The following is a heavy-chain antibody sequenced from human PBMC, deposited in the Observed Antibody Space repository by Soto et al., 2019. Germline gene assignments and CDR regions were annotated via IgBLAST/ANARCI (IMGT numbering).Heavy chain of an antibody. CDR3: ASGGVVVVDAMGAFDI. V-gene: IGHV4-59*08. CDR1: GGSISSYY. Sequence: SETLSLTCTVSGGSISSYYWSWIRQPPGKGLEWIGYIYYSGSTNYNPSLKSRVTISVDTSKNQFSLKLSSVTAADTAVYYCASGGVVVVDAMGAFDIWGQGTMVIGSS. CDR2: IYYSGST. J-gene: IGHJ3*02. D-gene: IGHD2-15*01.